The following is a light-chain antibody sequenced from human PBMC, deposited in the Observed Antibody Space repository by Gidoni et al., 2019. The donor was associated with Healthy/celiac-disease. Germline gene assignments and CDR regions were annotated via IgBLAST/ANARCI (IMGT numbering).Light chain of an antibody. Sequence: IQLTQSPSFLSASVGDIVTITCRASQGISSYLAWYQQKPGKAPKLLIYAASTLQSGVPSRFSGSGSGTEFTLTISSLQPEDFATYYCQQLNSYPRTFGQGTKLEIK. V-gene: IGKV1-9*01. J-gene: IGKJ2*01. CDR2: AAS. CDR1: QGISSY. CDR3: QQLNSYPRT.